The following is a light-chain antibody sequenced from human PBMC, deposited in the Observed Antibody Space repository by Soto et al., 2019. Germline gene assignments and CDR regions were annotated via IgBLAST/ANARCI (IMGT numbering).Light chain of an antibody. Sequence: QSALTQPASVSGSPGQSITISCTGTSSDVGGYNYVSWYQQHPGKAPKLVIYEVNDRPSGVSIRFSGSKSGNRASLTISGLRAEDEADYYCSSYTSSSTLCVFGTGTQLTVL. J-gene: IGLJ1*01. CDR3: SSYTSSSTLCV. V-gene: IGLV2-14*01. CDR1: SSDVGGYNY. CDR2: EVN.